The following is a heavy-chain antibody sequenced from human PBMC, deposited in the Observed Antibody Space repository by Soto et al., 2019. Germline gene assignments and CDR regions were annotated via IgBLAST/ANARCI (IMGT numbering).Heavy chain of an antibody. V-gene: IGHV3-23*01. CDR3: ATSYISAVRGAFDI. D-gene: IGHD6-13*01. Sequence: EVQLLESGGGLVQPGGSLRLSCAASGFPFSSYAMSWVRQAPGKGLEWVSAISGSGGSTYYADSVKGRFTVSRDNSKNPLYLQMNSLRTEDTAVYYCATSYISAVRGAFDIWGQGAMVTVSS. J-gene: IGHJ3*02. CDR1: GFPFSSYA. CDR2: ISGSGGST.